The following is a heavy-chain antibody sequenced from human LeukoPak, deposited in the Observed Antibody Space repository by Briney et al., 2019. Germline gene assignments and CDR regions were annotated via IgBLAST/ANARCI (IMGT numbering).Heavy chain of an antibody. V-gene: IGHV3-30-3*01. J-gene: IGHJ4*02. CDR1: GFTFSSYA. CDR2: ISYDGSNK. Sequence: GGSLRLSCAASGFTFSSYAMHWVRQAPGKGLEWVAVISYDGSNKYYADSVKGRFTISRDNSKNTLCLQMNSLRAEDTAVYYCARDRVPSVLRFLEWSRFDYWGQGTLVTVSS. D-gene: IGHD3-3*01. CDR3: ARDRVPSVLRFLEWSRFDY.